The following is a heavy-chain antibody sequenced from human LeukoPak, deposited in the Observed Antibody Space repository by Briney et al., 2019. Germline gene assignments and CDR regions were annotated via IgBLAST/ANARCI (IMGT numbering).Heavy chain of an antibody. CDR1: GDSFTSYY. Sequence: GASVKVSCKASGDSFTSYYMHWVRQAPGQGLEWMGIINPSGGSTSYAQKFQGRVTMTRDMSTSTVYMELSKLRSEDTAVYYCAXXXHYYDSSDYYYEGDGFDIWGQGTMVTVSS. D-gene: IGHD3-22*01. CDR3: AXXXHYYDSSDYYYEGDGFDI. V-gene: IGHV1-46*01. CDR2: INPSGGST. J-gene: IGHJ3*02.